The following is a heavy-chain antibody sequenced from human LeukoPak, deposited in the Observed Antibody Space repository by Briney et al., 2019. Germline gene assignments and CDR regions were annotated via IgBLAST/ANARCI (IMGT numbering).Heavy chain of an antibody. V-gene: IGHV4-59*08. J-gene: IGHJ3*02. CDR2: IYYSGST. Sequence: PSETLSLTCTVSGGSISSYYWSLIRQPPGKGLEWIGYIYYSGSTNYNPSLKSRVTISVDTSKNQFSLKLSSVTAADTAVYYCARKTTVVTPGAFDIWGQGTMVTVSS. CDR3: ARKTTVVTPGAFDI. CDR1: GGSISSYY. D-gene: IGHD4-23*01.